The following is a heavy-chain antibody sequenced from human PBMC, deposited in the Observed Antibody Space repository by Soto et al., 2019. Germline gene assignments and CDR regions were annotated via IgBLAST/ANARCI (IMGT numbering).Heavy chain of an antibody. J-gene: IGHJ4*02. Sequence: QVQLQESGPGLVKPSGTLSLTCAVSGASINDSYWWSWVRQTPGKGLEWIGEIYHSGSTNYHPSLKRRVTMSVDKSKNHFSLKLSFVTAADTGFYYCTREGLAVAGIEFWGPGTLVTVSS. CDR3: TREGLAVAGIEF. CDR2: IYHSGST. V-gene: IGHV4-4*02. D-gene: IGHD6-13*01. CDR1: GASINDSYW.